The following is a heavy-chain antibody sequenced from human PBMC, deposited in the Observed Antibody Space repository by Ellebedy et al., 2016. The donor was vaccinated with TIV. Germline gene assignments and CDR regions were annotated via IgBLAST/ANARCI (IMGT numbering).Heavy chain of an antibody. CDR1: GFAVSSNY. CDR2: IYSGGST. D-gene: IGHD3/OR15-3a*01. J-gene: IGHJ4*02. V-gene: IGHV3-53*01. CDR3: ARVDLGLAFDH. Sequence: GESLKISCAVSGFAVSSNYWSWVRQAPGKGLDWVSIIYSGGSTSYADSVKGRFTIPRDSSKNTLHLQMNSLRADDTAVYYCARVDLGLAFDHWGRGTLVTVSS.